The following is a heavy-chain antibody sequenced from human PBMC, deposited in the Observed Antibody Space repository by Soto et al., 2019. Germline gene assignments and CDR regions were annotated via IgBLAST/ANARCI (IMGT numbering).Heavy chain of an antibody. V-gene: IGHV3-74*03. CDR1: GFTFSSYW. D-gene: IGHD2-2*01. CDR3: ARVETCSSTSCYSVFDY. J-gene: IGHJ4*02. Sequence: EVQLVESGGGLVQPGGSLRLSCAASGFTFSSYWMHWVRQAPGKGLVWVSRINSDGSSTTYADSVKGRFTISRDNAKNTLYLQMNSLRAEDTAVYCCARVETCSSTSCYSVFDYWGPGTLVTVSS. CDR2: INSDGSST.